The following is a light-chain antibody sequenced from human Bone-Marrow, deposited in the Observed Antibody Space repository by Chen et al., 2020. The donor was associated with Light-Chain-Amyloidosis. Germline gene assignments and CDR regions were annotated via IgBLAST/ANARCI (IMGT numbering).Light chain of an antibody. J-gene: IGLJ3*02. Sequence: SYVLTQPSSVSVAPGQTATIARGGNHIGSTSVHWYQQTPGQAPLLVVYDDSDRPSGIPERLSGSNSGNTATLTISRVEAGDEADYYCQVWDRSSDRPVFGGGTKLTVL. CDR2: DDS. CDR1: HIGSTS. V-gene: IGLV3-21*02. CDR3: QVWDRSSDRPV.